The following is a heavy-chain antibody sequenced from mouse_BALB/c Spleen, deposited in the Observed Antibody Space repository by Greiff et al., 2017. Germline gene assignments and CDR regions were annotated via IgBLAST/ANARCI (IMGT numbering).Heavy chain of an antibody. CDR1: GYSITSGYY. J-gene: IGHJ3*01. CDR3: ARGGNP. CDR2: ISYDGSN. Sequence: VQLKESGPGLVQPSPSLSLTCSVTGYSITSGYYWNWIRQFPGNKLAWMGYISYDGSNNYNPSLKNRISITRDTSTNQFFLKLNAVTTEDTATYYCARGGNPWGQGTLVTVAA. V-gene: IGHV3-6*02.